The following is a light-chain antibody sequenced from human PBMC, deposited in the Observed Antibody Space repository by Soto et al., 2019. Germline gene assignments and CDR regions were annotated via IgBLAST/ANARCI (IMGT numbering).Light chain of an antibody. CDR3: SSYTRSSTVV. Sequence: QSALTQPASVSGSPGQSITISCTGTSSDVGGYNYVSWYQQHPGKAPKLMIYDVSNRPSGVSNRFSGSKSGNTGSLTSSGLQAEDEADYYCSSYTRSSTVVFGGGTKVTVL. CDR2: DVS. J-gene: IGLJ2*01. V-gene: IGLV2-14*01. CDR1: SSDVGGYNY.